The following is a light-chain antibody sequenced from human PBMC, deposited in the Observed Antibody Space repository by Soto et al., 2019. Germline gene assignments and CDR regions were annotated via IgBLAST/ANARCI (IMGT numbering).Light chain of an antibody. CDR2: EVS. J-gene: IGLJ1*01. CDR3: SAYTVSRTYV. CDR1: SSDVGSYNY. Sequence: QSALTQPASVSGSPGQSTTISCTGTSSDVGSYNYVSWYQQHPGRAPRLMIYEVSNRPSGVSNRFSGSKSGNTASLTISGLQAEDEADYYCSAYTVSRTYVFGTGTKLTVL. V-gene: IGLV2-14*01.